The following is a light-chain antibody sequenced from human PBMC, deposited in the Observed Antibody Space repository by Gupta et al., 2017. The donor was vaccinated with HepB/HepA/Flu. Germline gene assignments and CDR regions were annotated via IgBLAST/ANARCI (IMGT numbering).Light chain of an antibody. V-gene: IGKV3-15*01. J-gene: IGKJ4*01. CDR2: GAS. CDR3: QQFNNWPPLT. CDR1: QSVSTN. Sequence: EIVMTQSPATLSVSPGERATLSCRASQSVSTNLAWYQQKPGRAPRLLIYGASTRATGIPARFSGSGYGTEFTLTISSLQSEDFAVYYCQQFNNWPPLTFGGGTKVEIK.